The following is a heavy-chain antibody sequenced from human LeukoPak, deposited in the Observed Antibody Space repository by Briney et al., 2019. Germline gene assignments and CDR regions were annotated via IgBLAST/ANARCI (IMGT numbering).Heavy chain of an antibody. V-gene: IGHV4-59*01. Sequence: PSETLSLTCTVSGGSISRYYWSWIRQPPGKGLEWIGYIYYRGSTNYNPSLKSRVTISVDTSKNQFSLKLSSVTAADTAVYYCAREAGRYFDWSQPSYYFDYWGQGTLVTVSS. CDR3: AREAGRYFDWSQPSYYFDY. D-gene: IGHD3-9*01. J-gene: IGHJ4*02. CDR2: IYYRGST. CDR1: GGSISRYY.